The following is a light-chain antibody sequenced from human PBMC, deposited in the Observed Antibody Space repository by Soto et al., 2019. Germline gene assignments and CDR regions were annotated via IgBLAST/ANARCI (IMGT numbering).Light chain of an antibody. CDR3: SSYTSSSTLG. Sequence: QAVVTQPASVSGSPGQSITISCTGTSSDVGGYNYVSWYQQHPGKAPKLMMYDVTNRPSGVSNRFSGSKSGNTASLTISGLQAEDEADYYCSSYTSSSTLGFGGGTKVTVL. V-gene: IGLV2-14*01. J-gene: IGLJ2*01. CDR2: DVT. CDR1: SSDVGGYNY.